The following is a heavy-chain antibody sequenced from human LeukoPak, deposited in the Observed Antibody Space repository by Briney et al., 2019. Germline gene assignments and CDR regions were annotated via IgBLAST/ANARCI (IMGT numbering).Heavy chain of an antibody. V-gene: IGHV3-15*01. J-gene: IGHJ4*02. CDR1: GFTFSNAW. Sequence: GGSLRLSCAASGFTFSNAWMSWVRQAPGKGLEWVGRIKSKTDGGTTDYAAPVKGRFTISRDDSKNTLYLQMNSLKTEDTAVYYCTTDVSSGFLGFGYWGQGTLVTVSS. D-gene: IGHD3-22*01. CDR2: IKSKTDGGTT. CDR3: TTDVSSGFLGFGY.